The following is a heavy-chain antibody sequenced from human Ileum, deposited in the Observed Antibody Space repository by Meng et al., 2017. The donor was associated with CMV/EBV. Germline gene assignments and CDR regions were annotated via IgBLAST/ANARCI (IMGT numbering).Heavy chain of an antibody. J-gene: IGHJ4*02. D-gene: IGHD3-3*01. CDR3: ARSLGGLRFLEWLFYFDY. V-gene: IGHV4-30-4*08. Sequence: RKGSGPGLVSPSATLSLTWAASGVSINNAGHYWSWIRQPPGKGLEWIGFIDNSGSTFYNPSLTSRVSMSIDTSKSQFSLRLSSVTAADTAVYYCARSLGGLRFLEWLFYFDYWGQGALVTVSS. CDR1: GVSINNAGHY. CDR2: IDNSGST.